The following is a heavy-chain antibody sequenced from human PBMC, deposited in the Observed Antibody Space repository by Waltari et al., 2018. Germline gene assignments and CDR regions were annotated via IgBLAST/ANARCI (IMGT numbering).Heavy chain of an antibody. Sequence: QVQLVESGGGVVQPGRSLRLSCAASGFTFSSYAMHWVRQAPGKGLEWVAVISYEGSNKYYADSVKGRFTISRDKSKNTLYLQMNSLRAEDTAVYYCARQRFWSGSYYYYYMDVWGKGTTVTVSS. D-gene: IGHD3-3*02. CDR2: ISYEGSNK. J-gene: IGHJ6*03. CDR1: GFTFSSYA. V-gene: IGHV3-30-3*01. CDR3: ARQRFWSGSYYYYYMDV.